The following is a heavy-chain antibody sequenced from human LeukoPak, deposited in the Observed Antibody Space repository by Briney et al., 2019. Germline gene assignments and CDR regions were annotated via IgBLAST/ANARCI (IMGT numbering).Heavy chain of an antibody. Sequence: EASVKVSCKVSGYTLTELSMHWVRQAPGKGLERMGGFDPEDGETIYAQKFQGRVTMTEDTSTDTAYMELSSLRSEDTAVYYCATDPYSGSYGGWYFDLWGRGTLVTVSS. V-gene: IGHV1-24*01. J-gene: IGHJ2*01. CDR3: ATDPYSGSYGGWYFDL. CDR1: GYTLTELS. D-gene: IGHD1-26*01. CDR2: FDPEDGET.